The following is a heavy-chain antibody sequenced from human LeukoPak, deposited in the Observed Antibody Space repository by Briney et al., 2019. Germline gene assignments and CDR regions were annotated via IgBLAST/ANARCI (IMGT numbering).Heavy chain of an antibody. D-gene: IGHD4-17*01. J-gene: IGHJ4*02. CDR3: AREDRYGDYFDY. CDR1: GGSISSGDYY. V-gene: IGHV4-30-4*01. Sequence: SQTLSLTCTVSGGSISSGDYYWSWIRQPPGKGLEWIGYIYYSGSTYYNPSLKSRVTTSVDTSKNQFSLKLSSVTAADTAVYYCAREDRYGDYFDYWGQGTLINVSS. CDR2: IYYSGST.